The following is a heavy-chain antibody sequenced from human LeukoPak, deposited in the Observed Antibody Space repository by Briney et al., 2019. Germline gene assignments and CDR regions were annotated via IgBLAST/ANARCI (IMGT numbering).Heavy chain of an antibody. V-gene: IGHV1-18*01. CDR2: ISAYNGNT. Sequence: ASVKVSCKASGYTFTSYGISWVRQAPGQGLEWMGWISAYNGNTNSAQKLQGRVTMTTDTSTSTAYMELRSLRSDDTAVYYCARDGDYDSSGYYFWCWGQGTLVTVSS. CDR1: GYTFTSYG. J-gene: IGHJ4*02. CDR3: ARDGDYDSSGYYFWC. D-gene: IGHD3-22*01.